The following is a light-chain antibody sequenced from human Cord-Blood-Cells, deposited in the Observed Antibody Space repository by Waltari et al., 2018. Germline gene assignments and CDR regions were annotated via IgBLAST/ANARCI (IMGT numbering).Light chain of an antibody. CDR3: QAWDSSTVV. Sequence: SYELTQPPSVSVSPGQTASITCSGDKLGDKYACWYQQKPGQSPVLVIYQDSKRPSGIPELFCGSNSENTAPLTIGGHHAMDEAYYYCQAWDSSTVVFGGGTKLTVL. V-gene: IGLV3-1*01. J-gene: IGLJ2*01. CDR2: QDS. CDR1: KLGDKY.